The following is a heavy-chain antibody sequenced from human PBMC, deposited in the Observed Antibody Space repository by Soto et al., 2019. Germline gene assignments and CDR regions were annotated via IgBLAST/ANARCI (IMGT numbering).Heavy chain of an antibody. CDR1: GFDVTTNC. J-gene: IGHJ4*02. D-gene: IGHD2-8*01. CDR3: VRDKRKISGIFHGY. V-gene: IGHV3-53*01. CDR2: VCTGGGT. Sequence: RGSLRLSCCGSGFDVTTNCMRWVRQAPGKGLECVSIVCTGGGTHYADSVKGRFTISRDSSKNTVHLQMNKVRAEDKAVYYCVRDKRKISGIFHGYWGKLTQVTISS.